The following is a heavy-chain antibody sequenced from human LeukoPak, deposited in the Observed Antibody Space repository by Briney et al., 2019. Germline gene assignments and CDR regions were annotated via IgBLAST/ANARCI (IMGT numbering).Heavy chain of an antibody. CDR3: STHGSGSSYYFGY. V-gene: IGHV3-15*01. Sequence: PGGSLRLSCAASAFTLSDAWMSWVRQAPGKGLEWVGRIKSETDGGTSEYAEPVKGRFTISRDDSKNTLYLQMNSLKTDVTAVYYCSTHGSGSSYYFGYWGQGTLVTVSS. CDR2: IKSETDGGTS. J-gene: IGHJ4*02. CDR1: AFTLSDAW. D-gene: IGHD1-26*01.